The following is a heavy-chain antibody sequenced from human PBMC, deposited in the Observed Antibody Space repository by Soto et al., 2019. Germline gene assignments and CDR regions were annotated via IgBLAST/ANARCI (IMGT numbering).Heavy chain of an antibody. J-gene: IGHJ6*02. V-gene: IGHV4-34*01. CDR3: ASGRGLHAAAAGMDV. Sequence: QVQLQQWGAGLLKPSETLSLTCAVYGGSFSGYYWSWIRQPPGKGLEWIGEINHSGSTNYNPSLKSRVTISVDTSKNQFSLKLSSVTAADTAVYYCASGRGLHAAAAGMDVWGQGTTVTVSS. D-gene: IGHD4-4*01. CDR2: INHSGST. CDR1: GGSFSGYY.